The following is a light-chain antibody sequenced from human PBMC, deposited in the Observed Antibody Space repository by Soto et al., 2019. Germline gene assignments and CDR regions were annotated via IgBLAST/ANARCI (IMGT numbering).Light chain of an antibody. CDR1: SSDVGSYNL. J-gene: IGLJ3*02. V-gene: IGLV2-23*02. CDR3: CSYAGSSTNWV. Sequence: QSALTQPASVSGSPGRSITISCTGTSSDVGSYNLVSWYQQHPGKAPKLMIYEVSKRPSGVSNRFSGSKSGNTASLTISGLQAEDEADYYCCSYAGSSTNWVFGGGTKLTVL. CDR2: EVS.